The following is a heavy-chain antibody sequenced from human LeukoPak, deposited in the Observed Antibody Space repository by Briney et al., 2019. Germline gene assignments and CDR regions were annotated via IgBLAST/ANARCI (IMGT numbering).Heavy chain of an antibody. D-gene: IGHD3-9*01. J-gene: IGHJ6*03. CDR2: ISAYNGNT. CDR1: GYTFTSYG. V-gene: IGHV1-18*01. Sequence: ASVKVSCKASGYTFTSYGISWVRQAPGQGLEWMGWISAYNGNTNYAQKLQGRVTMTTDTSTSTAYMELRSLRSDDTAVYYCARVRTEGFDWLRHYYYYYYMDVWGKGTTVTISS. CDR3: ARVRTEGFDWLRHYYYYYYMDV.